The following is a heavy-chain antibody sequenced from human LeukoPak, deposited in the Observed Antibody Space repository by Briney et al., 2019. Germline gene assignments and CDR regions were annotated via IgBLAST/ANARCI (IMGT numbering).Heavy chain of an antibody. Sequence: ASVKVSFKASGYTFNGYYIHWVRQAPGQGLEWMGWINPNSGVTKFAQQFQGRVTMTWDTSVSTAYMELSRLTSDDTAMYYCARFGVVTNDAFDIWGQGTMVTISS. V-gene: IGHV1-2*02. CDR2: INPNSGVT. J-gene: IGHJ3*02. CDR3: ARFGVVTNDAFDI. D-gene: IGHD3-3*01. CDR1: GYTFNGYY.